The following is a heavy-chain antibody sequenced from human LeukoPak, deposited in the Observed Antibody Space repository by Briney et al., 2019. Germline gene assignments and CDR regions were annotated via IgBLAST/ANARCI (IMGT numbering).Heavy chain of an antibody. CDR1: GASISTYY. J-gene: IGHJ4*02. V-gene: IGHV4-59*01. Sequence: PSETLFLTCTVSGASISTYYWSWIRRPPGKGLEWIGYIYYSGNTNYNPSLKSRVTISLDTSKNQFSLKLSSVTAADTAVYYCARNTYFDYWGQGTLVTVSS. CDR2: IYYSGNT. CDR3: ARNTYFDY.